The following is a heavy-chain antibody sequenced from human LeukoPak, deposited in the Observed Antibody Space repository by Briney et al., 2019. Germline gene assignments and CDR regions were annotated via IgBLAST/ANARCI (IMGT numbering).Heavy chain of an antibody. CDR3: ARDLLPPGAFDI. CDR2: INPSGGST. V-gene: IGHV1-46*01. Sequence: ALVKVSCKASGYTFTSYYMHWVRQAPGQGLEWMGIINPSGGSTSYTQKFQGRVTMTRDMSTSTVYMELSSLRSEDTAVYYCARDLLPPGAFDIWGQGTMVTVSS. CDR1: GYTFTSYY. J-gene: IGHJ3*02.